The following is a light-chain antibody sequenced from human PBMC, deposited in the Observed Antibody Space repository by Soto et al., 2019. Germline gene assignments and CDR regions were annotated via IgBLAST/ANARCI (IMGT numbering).Light chain of an antibody. CDR1: QSVGRNY. J-gene: IGKJ1*01. Sequence: DIVLTQFPGTLSLSPGERATLSCRASQSVGRNYAAWYQHKPGQAPRVIIYAASNRASGIPDRFSGSGSGSDFTLTISRLEPEDFAVYYCQQYGTSPWAFGPGTKVEIK. CDR3: QQYGTSPWA. V-gene: IGKV3-20*01. CDR2: AAS.